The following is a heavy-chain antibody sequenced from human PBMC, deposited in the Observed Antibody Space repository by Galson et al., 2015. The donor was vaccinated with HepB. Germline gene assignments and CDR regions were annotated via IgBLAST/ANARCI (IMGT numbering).Heavy chain of an antibody. D-gene: IGHD5-24*01. V-gene: IGHV1-2*06. CDR2: INPNSGGT. Sequence: SVKVSCKASGYTFTGYYMHWVRQAPGQGLEWMGRINPNSGGTNYAQKFQGRVTMTRDTSISTAYMELSRLRSDDTAVYYCARDLRTRRDGYNYWVGNDYWGQGTLVTVSS. CDR1: GYTFTGYY. CDR3: ARDLRTRRDGYNYWVGNDY. J-gene: IGHJ4*02.